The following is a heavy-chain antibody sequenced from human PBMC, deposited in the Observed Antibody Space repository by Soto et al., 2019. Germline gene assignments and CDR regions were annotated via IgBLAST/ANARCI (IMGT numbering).Heavy chain of an antibody. CDR3: ARDLSPRGNSGYGRRDYFDE. V-gene: IGHV3-30*03. J-gene: IGHJ4*02. Sequence: GGSLRLSCAASGFTFNNYGMHWARQAPGKGLEWVAAISNDGSDKYYADSVKGRLTISRDNSKNTVFLQMSSLRAEDTAVYYCARDLSPRGNSGYGRRDYFDEWGQGTLVTVSS. D-gene: IGHD5-12*01. CDR2: ISNDGSDK. CDR1: GFTFNNYG.